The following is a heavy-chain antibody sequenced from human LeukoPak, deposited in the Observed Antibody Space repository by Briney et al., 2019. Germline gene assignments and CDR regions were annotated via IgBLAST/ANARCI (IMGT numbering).Heavy chain of an antibody. V-gene: IGHV3-30-3*01. J-gene: IGHJ4*02. CDR2: MSSDGNAM. D-gene: IGHD3-22*01. CDR3: VRESEYYFDHSASFDY. Sequence: GRSLRLSCAASGFTFTAYLIHWVRQAPGRGLEWVAVMSSDGNAMFYADSVKGRFTISRDNSKNTLYLQMNSLRAEDTAVYYCVRESEYYFDHSASFDYWGQGTLVTVSS. CDR1: GFTFTAYL.